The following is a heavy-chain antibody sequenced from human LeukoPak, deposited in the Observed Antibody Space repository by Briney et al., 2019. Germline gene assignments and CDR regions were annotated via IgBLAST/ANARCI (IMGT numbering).Heavy chain of an antibody. CDR2: IYTSGST. J-gene: IGHJ6*03. V-gene: IGHV4-4*07. Sequence: SETLSLACTVSGGSTSTYYWSWIRQSAGKGLEWIGRIYTSGSTNYNPSLKSRVTMSVDTSKNQFSLKLSSVTAADTAVYYCARTRYDYYDSSGEVSYYMDVWGKGTTVTISS. CDR3: ARTRYDYYDSSGEVSYYMDV. D-gene: IGHD3-22*01. CDR1: GGSTSTYY.